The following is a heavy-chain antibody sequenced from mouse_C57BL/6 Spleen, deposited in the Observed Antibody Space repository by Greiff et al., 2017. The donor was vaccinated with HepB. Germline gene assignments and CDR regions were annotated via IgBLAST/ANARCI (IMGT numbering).Heavy chain of an antibody. CDR2: INPNYGTT. J-gene: IGHJ1*03. CDR1: GYSFTDYN. Sequence: LQESGPELVKPGASVKISCKASGYSFTDYNMNWVKQSNGKSLEWIGVINPNYGTTSYNQKFKGKATLTVDQSSSTAYMQLNSLTSEDSAVYYCARSPIAAVVATHYWYFDVWGTGTTVTVSS. CDR3: ARSPIAAVVATHYWYFDV. V-gene: IGHV1-39*01. D-gene: IGHD1-1*01.